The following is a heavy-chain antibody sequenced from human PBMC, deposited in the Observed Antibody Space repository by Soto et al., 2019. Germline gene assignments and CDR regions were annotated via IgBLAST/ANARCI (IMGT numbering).Heavy chain of an antibody. V-gene: IGHV4-30-4*01. J-gene: IGHJ6*02. CDR3: ARVGHEPRDSSGWLYYYGMDV. CDR2: IYYSGST. D-gene: IGHD6-19*01. Sequence: SETLSLTCTVSGGSISSGDYYWSWIRQPPGKGLEWIGYIYYSGSTYYNPSLKSRVTISVDTSKNQFSLKLSSVTAADTAVYYCARVGHEPRDSSGWLYYYGMDVWGQGTTVTVSS. CDR1: GGSISSGDYY.